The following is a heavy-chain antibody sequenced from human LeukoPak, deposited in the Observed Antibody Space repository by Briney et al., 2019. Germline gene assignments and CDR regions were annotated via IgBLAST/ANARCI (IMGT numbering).Heavy chain of an antibody. CDR1: GFTFSSYA. CDR3: ARSSGWYYFDY. D-gene: IGHD6-19*01. CDR2: ISYDGSNK. V-gene: IGHV3-30-3*01. Sequence: GGSLRLSCAASGFTFSSYAMHWVRQAPGKGLEWVAVISYDGSNKYYADSVKGRFTISRDNSKNTLYLQMNSLRAADTAVYYCARSSGWYYFDYWGQGTLVTVSS. J-gene: IGHJ4*02.